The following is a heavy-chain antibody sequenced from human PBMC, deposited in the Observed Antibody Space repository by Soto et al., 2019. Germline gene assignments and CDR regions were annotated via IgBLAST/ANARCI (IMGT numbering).Heavy chain of an antibody. CDR1: GYNFITYW. V-gene: IGHV5-51*01. J-gene: IGHJ5*02. Sequence: GESLKISCRGSGYNFITYWIGWVRQMPGKGLEWMGIIYPGDSDTSYSPSFYGQVTISADKSISTAYLQWSSLRASDTAMYYCARGGYYYESSGYTQGSWLDPWGQGTLVTVSS. D-gene: IGHD3-22*01. CDR3: ARGGYYYESSGYTQGSWLDP. CDR2: IYPGDSDT.